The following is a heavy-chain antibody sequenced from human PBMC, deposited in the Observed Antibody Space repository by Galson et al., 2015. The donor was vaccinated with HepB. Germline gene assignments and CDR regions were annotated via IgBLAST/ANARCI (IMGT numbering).Heavy chain of an antibody. J-gene: IGHJ4*02. CDR2: TYYRSKWYS. D-gene: IGHD6-19*01. V-gene: IGHV6-1*01. CDR1: GDSVSSNSAA. Sequence: CAISGDSVSSNSAAWNWIRQSPSRGLEWLGRTYYRSKWYSDYAVSVKSRITINPDTSKNQFSLQLNSVTPEDTAVYYCARASVGYSSGWVTLDYWGQGTLVTVSS. CDR3: ARASVGYSSGWVTLDY.